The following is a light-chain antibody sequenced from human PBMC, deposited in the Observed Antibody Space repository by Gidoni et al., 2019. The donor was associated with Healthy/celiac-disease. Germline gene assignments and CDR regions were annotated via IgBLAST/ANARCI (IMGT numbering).Light chain of an antibody. CDR2: GNS. J-gene: IGLJ2*01. V-gene: IGLV1-40*01. Sequence: QSVLTQPPSVSGAPGQRVTISCTGSSSNIGAGYDVPWYPQLPGTAPKLLIYGNSNRPSGVPDRFSGSKSGTSASLAITGLQAEDEADYYCQSYDSSLSGVVFGGGTKLTVL. CDR3: QSYDSSLSGVV. CDR1: SSNIGAGYD.